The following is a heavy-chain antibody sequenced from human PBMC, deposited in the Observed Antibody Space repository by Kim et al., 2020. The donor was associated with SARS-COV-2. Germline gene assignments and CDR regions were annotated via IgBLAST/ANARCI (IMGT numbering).Heavy chain of an antibody. V-gene: IGHV3-15*01. J-gene: IGHJ5*02. Sequence: DYAAPVKGRFTISRDDSKNTLYLQMNSLKTEDTAVYYCTTDPVWFGELCPWGQGTLVTVSS. D-gene: IGHD3-10*01. CDR3: TTDPVWFGELCP.